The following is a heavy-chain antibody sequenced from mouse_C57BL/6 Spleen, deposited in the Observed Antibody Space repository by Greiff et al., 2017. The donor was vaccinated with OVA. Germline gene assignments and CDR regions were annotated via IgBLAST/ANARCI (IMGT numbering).Heavy chain of an antibody. V-gene: IGHV5-17*01. J-gene: IGHJ2*01. Sequence: DVMLVESGGGLVKPGGSLKLSCAASGFTFSDYGMHWVRQAPEKGLEWVAYISSGSSTIDYADTVKGRFTISRDNAKNTLFLQMTSLRSEDTAMYYCASLFAGGYWGQGTTLTVSS. CDR1: GFTFSDYG. CDR3: ASLFAGGY. CDR2: ISSGSSTI.